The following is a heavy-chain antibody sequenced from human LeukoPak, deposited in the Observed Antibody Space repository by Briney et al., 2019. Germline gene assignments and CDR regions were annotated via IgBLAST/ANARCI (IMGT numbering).Heavy chain of an antibody. Sequence: ASVKVSCKVSGHTLNEIAIQWVRRAPGKGREWMGGFNAEDGETIYAQKFQGRVTMTEDRSIETAYLDLTSLRSEDTAVYYCATHYDGGAYYPQYYYYQMDVWGKGTTITVSS. CDR2: FNAEDGET. CDR1: GHTLNEIA. J-gene: IGHJ6*03. V-gene: IGHV1-24*01. CDR3: ATHYDGGAYYPQYYYYQMDV. D-gene: IGHD3-22*01.